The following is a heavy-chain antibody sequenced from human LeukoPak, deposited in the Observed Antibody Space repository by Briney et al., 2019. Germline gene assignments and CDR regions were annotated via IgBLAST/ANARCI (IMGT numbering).Heavy chain of an antibody. J-gene: IGHJ4*02. D-gene: IGHD6-19*01. CDR2: IIPIFGTA. CDR1: GGTFSSYA. V-gene: IGHV1-69*05. CDR3: ARSRYSSGWYQAYYCDF. Sequence: GASVKVSCKASGGTFSSYAISWVRQAPGQGLEWMGRIIPIFGTANYAQKFQGRVTITTDESTSTAYLELSSLRPEDTAVYYCARSRYSSGWYQAYYCDFGGQGTRVSVPT.